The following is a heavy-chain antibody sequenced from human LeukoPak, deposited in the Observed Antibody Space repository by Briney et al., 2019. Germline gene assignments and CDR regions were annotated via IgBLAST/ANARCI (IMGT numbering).Heavy chain of an antibody. Sequence: SETLSLTCTVSGGSISTSRSYGAWIRQPPGKGLEWIGSVSYSGDTYYNPSHESRVTISVDTSRNQFSLKLNSVTAADTAVYYCARLSIAARVYYYYMDVWGKGTTVTVSS. CDR2: VSYSGDT. CDR3: ARLSIAARVYYYYMDV. CDR1: GGSISTSRSY. D-gene: IGHD6-6*01. J-gene: IGHJ6*03. V-gene: IGHV4-39*07.